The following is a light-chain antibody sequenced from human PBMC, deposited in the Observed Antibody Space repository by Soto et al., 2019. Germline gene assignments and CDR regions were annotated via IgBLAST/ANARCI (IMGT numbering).Light chain of an antibody. J-gene: IGKJ1*01. CDR2: AAS. CDR3: QKYNSASWT. CDR1: QGISND. Sequence: DIQMTQSPSSLSASVGDRVTITCRASQGISNDLAWYQQKPGKVPKLLIYAASTLQSGVPSRFSGSGSGTDFTLTISSLQPEDVATYYCQKYNSASWTVGQGTKVDIK. V-gene: IGKV1-27*01.